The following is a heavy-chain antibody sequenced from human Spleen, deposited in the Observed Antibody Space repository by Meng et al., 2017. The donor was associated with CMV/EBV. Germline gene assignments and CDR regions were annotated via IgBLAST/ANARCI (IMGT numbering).Heavy chain of an antibody. CDR2: IYSGGST. J-gene: IGHJ3*02. V-gene: IGHV3-66*02. D-gene: IGHD5-18*01. Sequence: GGSLRLSCTASGFIFGDYAMHWVRQAPGKGLEWVSVIYSGGSTYYADSVKGRFTISRDNSKNTLYLQMSSLRAEDTAVYYCARDNVDTATYGAFDIWGQGTMVTVSS. CDR1: GFIFGDYA. CDR3: ARDNVDTATYGAFDI.